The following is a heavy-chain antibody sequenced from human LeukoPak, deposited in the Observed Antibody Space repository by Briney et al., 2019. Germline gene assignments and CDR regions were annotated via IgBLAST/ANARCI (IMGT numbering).Heavy chain of an antibody. D-gene: IGHD5-12*01. CDR2: IIPILGIA. J-gene: IGHJ4*02. CDR1: GGTFSSYA. V-gene: IGHV1-69*04. Sequence: ASVKVSCKASGGTFSSYAISWVRPAPGQGLEWMGRIIPILGIANYAQKFQGRVTITADKSTSTAYMELSSLRSEDTAVYYCARDVVHSGYDRQGYWGQGTLVTVSS. CDR3: ARDVVHSGYDRQGY.